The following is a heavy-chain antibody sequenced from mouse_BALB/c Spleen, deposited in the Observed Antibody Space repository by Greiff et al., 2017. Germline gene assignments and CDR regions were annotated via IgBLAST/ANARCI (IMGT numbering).Heavy chain of an antibody. CDR2: IDPENGNT. J-gene: IGHJ3*01. V-gene: IGHV14-3*02. Sequence: VQLQQSGAELVKPGASVKLSCTASGFNIKDTYMHWVKQRPEQGLEWIGWIDPENGNTIYDPKFQGKASITADTSSNTAYLQLSSLTSEDTAVYYCAREDGLRRSWFAYWGQGTLVTVSA. CDR1: GFNIKDTY. CDR3: AREDGLRRSWFAY. D-gene: IGHD2-4*01.